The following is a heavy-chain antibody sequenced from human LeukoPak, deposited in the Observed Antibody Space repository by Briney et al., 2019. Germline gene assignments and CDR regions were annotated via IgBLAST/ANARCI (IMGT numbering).Heavy chain of an antibody. V-gene: IGHV3-21*01. Sequence: PGGSLRLSCAASGFTFSSYIMNWVRQAPGKGLEWVSSISSSSSYIYYADSVKGRFTISRGNAKNSLYLQMNSLRAADTAVYYCARGRLDYGDYLNWFDPWGQGTLVTVSS. CDR2: ISSSSSYI. CDR3: ARGRLDYGDYLNWFDP. J-gene: IGHJ5*02. D-gene: IGHD4-17*01. CDR1: GFTFSSYI.